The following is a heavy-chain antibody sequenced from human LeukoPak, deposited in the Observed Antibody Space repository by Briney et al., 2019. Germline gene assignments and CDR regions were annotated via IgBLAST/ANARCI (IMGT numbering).Heavy chain of an antibody. D-gene: IGHD3-22*01. CDR1: GFTFSSYG. Sequence: GGSLRLSCAASGFTFSSYGMHWVRQAPGKGLEWVTVITNDGGRKYYADSVKGRFTVSRDNSKNTLYLQMNSLRAEDTAVYYCATDPTLYYYDSSGSYFDYWGQGTLVTVSP. CDR2: ITNDGGRK. J-gene: IGHJ4*02. V-gene: IGHV3-30*19. CDR3: ATDPTLYYYDSSGSYFDY.